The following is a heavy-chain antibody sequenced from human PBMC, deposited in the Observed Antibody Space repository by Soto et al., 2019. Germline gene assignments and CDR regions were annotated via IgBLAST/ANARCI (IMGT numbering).Heavy chain of an antibody. J-gene: IGHJ4*02. CDR3: ERGRYGDY. V-gene: IGHV1-18*01. D-gene: IGHD1-1*01. CDR1: GYAFTTYG. CDR2: ISAHNGNT. Sequence: QVHLVQSGAEVKKPGASVKVSCKGSGYAFTTYGINWVRQAPGQGLEWMGWISAHNGNTNYAQKLQGRVTVTRATSTSTSYMNLRRLGSDATAVYYCERGRYGDYWGQGALVTVSS.